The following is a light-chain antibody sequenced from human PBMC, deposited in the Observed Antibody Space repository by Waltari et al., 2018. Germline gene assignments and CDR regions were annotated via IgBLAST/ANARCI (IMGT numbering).Light chain of an antibody. J-gene: IGLJ3*02. V-gene: IGLV2-23*02. CDR1: SNDIGNYNL. CDR2: EVY. CDR3: CSYAGRSTWV. Sequence: QSALTPPASVSGSPGQSITIPCTGTSNDIGNYNLVSWYQQHPGKAPKLMIYEVYNRPAGVSNRLSGAKSGNTASLTIFGLQAEDEADYYCCSYAGRSTWVFGGGTKVTVL.